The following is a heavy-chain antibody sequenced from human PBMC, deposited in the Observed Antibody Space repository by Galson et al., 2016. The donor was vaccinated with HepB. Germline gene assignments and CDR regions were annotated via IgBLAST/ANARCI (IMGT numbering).Heavy chain of an antibody. D-gene: IGHD2-21*01. V-gene: IGHV3-23*01. J-gene: IGHJ4*02. CDR1: GFIFSTYG. CDR3: ANPGTYLLY. CDR2: ISDNGGST. Sequence: SLRLSCAASGFIFSTYGMHWVRQAPGKGLEWVSGISDNGGSTFYADSVKGRFTISRDNSKNTVYLQMNSLRAEDTAKYYCANPGTYLLYWGQGTLVTVSS.